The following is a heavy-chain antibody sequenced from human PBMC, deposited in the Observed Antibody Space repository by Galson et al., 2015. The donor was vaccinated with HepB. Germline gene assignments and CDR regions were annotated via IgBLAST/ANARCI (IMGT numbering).Heavy chain of an antibody. V-gene: IGHV1-69*13. CDR2: IIPIFGGA. Sequence: SVKVSCKASGGTFSSYAISWVRQAPGQGLEWMGGIIPIFGGANYAQKLQGRVTITADESTSTAYMELSSLRSEDTAVYYCARESIVGATTDYYYGMDVWGQGTTVTVSS. D-gene: IGHD1-26*01. CDR1: GGTFSSYA. CDR3: ARESIVGATTDYYYGMDV. J-gene: IGHJ6*02.